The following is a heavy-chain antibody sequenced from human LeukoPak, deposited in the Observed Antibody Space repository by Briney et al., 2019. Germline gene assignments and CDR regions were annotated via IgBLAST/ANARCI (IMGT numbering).Heavy chain of an antibody. CDR1: GFTFSSYS. CDR3: ARRPYYYDSSGYYL. Sequence: GGSLRLSCAASGFTFSSYSMNWVRQAPGKGLGWVSSISSSSSYIYYADSVKGRFTISRDNAKNSLYLQMNSLRAEETAVYYCARRPYYYDSSGYYLWGQGTLVTVSS. V-gene: IGHV3-21*01. CDR2: ISSSSSYI. J-gene: IGHJ5*02. D-gene: IGHD3-22*01.